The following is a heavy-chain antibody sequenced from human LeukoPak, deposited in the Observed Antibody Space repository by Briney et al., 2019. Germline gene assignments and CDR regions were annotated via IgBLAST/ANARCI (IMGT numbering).Heavy chain of an antibody. J-gene: IGHJ4*01. D-gene: IGHD3-16*01. Sequence: SETLSLTCTVSGGSISSYYWSWIRQPPGKGLEWIGYIYYSGSTNYNPSLKSRVTISVDTSKNQFSLKLNSVTAADTAVYYCARGGGKTGPFHYWGHGALVTVSS. CDR1: GGSISSYY. CDR3: ARGGGKTGPFHY. V-gene: IGHV4-59*08. CDR2: IYYSGST.